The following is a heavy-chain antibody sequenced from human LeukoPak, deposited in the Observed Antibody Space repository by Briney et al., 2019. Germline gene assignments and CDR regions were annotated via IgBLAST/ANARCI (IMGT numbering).Heavy chain of an antibody. J-gene: IGHJ6*02. CDR1: GFTFSRYW. V-gene: IGHV3-7*01. CDR3: ARVEMAADLYYYYYGMDV. Sequence: GGSLRLSCAASGFTFSRYWLSWVRQAPGKGVEWVANIKQDGSEKFYVDSVKGRFTISRDNAKNSLYLQMNSLRAEDTAVYYCARVEMAADLYYYYYGMDVWGQGTKVTVSS. CDR2: IKQDGSEK. D-gene: IGHD6-13*01.